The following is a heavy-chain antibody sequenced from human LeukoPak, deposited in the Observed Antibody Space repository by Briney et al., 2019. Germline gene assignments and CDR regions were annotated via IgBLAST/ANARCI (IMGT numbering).Heavy chain of an antibody. J-gene: IGHJ4*02. Sequence: GGSLRLSCAASGFTFSTAWMSWVRQAPGKGLEWVGRIKSKTGDGTKDYAAPVKCRFTISRDESKNTLYLQMNSLKTEDTAVYYCTTGIFDYWGQGTLVTVSS. CDR2: IKSKTGDGTK. D-gene: IGHD1-14*01. CDR3: TTGIFDY. V-gene: IGHV3-15*01. CDR1: GFTFSTAW.